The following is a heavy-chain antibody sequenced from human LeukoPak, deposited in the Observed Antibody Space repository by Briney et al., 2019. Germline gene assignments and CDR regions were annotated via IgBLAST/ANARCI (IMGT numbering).Heavy chain of an antibody. D-gene: IGHD3-22*01. J-gene: IGHJ3*02. CDR2: ISGAGTRT. V-gene: IGHV3-23*01. CDR1: GLSNRLYG. Sequence: PGGSLRLSCAASGLSNRLYGMSWVRQAPGKGLEWVSAISGAGTRTYYADSVRGRFTISRDNSKNTLYLQMNSLRAEDTAVYYCAKGDYYDSSGYYPDAFDIWGQGTMVTVSS. CDR3: AKGDYYDSSGYYPDAFDI.